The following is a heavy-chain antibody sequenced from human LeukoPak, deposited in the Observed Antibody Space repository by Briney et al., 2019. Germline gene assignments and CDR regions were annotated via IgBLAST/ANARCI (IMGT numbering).Heavy chain of an antibody. CDR3: AREYGSSHGFDA. Sequence: PSGTLSLTCAVSGGSITSSNWWTWVRQPPGKGLEWIGEIYYSGSTNYNPSLKSRVTISMDKSKNQFSLELTSVTAADTAVYYCAREYGSSHGFDAWGQGTLVTVSS. V-gene: IGHV4-4*02. D-gene: IGHD6-13*01. J-gene: IGHJ5*02. CDR2: IYYSGST. CDR1: GGSITSSNW.